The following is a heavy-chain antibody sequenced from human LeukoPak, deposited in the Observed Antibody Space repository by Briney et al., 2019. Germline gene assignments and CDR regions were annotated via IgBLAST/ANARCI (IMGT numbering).Heavy chain of an antibody. CDR3: ALAVAGTTIDY. V-gene: IGHV3-9*01. J-gene: IGHJ4*02. CDR1: GFTFDDYA. D-gene: IGHD6-19*01. Sequence: PGRSLRLSCAASGFTFDDYAMHWVRQAPGKGLEWVSGISWNSGSIGYADSVKGRFTISRDNAKNSLYLQMNSLRAEDTALYYCALAVAGTTIDYWGRGTLVTVSS. CDR2: ISWNSGSI.